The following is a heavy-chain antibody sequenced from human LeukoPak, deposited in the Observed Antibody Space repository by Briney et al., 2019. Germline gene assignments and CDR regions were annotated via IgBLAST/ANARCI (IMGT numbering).Heavy chain of an antibody. V-gene: IGHV1-18*01. CDR1: GYTFTTNG. CDR2: ISAHNGNT. J-gene: IGHJ2*01. CDR3: ARDGYFDL. Sequence: ASVKVSCKASGYTFTTNGIAWVRHAPGQGLEWMGWISAHNGNTNYAQSLQGRVTMTTDTSTNTAYMELRSLRSDDTAVYYCARDGYFDLWGRGTLVTVSS.